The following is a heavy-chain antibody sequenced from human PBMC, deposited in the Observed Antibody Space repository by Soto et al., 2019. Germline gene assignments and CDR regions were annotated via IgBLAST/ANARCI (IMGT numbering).Heavy chain of an antibody. CDR3: ARETYDRSGYYYWEQYFQH. D-gene: IGHD3-22*01. Sequence: QVQLVESGGGLVKPGGSLRLSCAASGFTFSDYYMSWIRQAPGKGLEWVSYISSSSSYTNYADSVKGRFTISRDNAKNSLYLQMNSLRAEDTAVYYCARETYDRSGYYYWEQYFQHWGQGTLVTVSS. V-gene: IGHV3-11*05. J-gene: IGHJ1*01. CDR2: ISSSSSYT. CDR1: GFTFSDYY.